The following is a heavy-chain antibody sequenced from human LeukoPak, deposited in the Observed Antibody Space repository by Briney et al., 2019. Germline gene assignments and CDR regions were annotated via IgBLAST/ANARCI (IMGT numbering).Heavy chain of an antibody. D-gene: IGHD3-9*01. Sequence: GRSLRLSCSASGFTFSSYTIHWVRQAPGKGLEFVSAITNNGGNTYYADSVKGRFTISRDNSKNTVYLQMSSLRAEDTAVYYCVIVRGYFDSSGSDYWGQGTLVTVSS. CDR2: ITNNGGNT. CDR1: GFTFSSYT. V-gene: IGHV3-64D*06. CDR3: VIVRGYFDSSGSDY. J-gene: IGHJ4*02.